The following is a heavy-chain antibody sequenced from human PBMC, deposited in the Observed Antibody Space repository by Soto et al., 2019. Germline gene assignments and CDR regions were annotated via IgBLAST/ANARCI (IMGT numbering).Heavy chain of an antibody. CDR2: INPSDGTT. Sequence: ASVKVSCKASGYIFTHYYLYWVRQAPGQGLEWMGMINPSDGTTSHAQKFQGRVTMTRDTSTSTVYMELSSLRSEDTAVYYCASHTIFGVVIDDAFDIWGQGTMVTVSS. D-gene: IGHD3-3*01. CDR1: GYIFTHYY. V-gene: IGHV1-46*01. CDR3: ASHTIFGVVIDDAFDI. J-gene: IGHJ3*02.